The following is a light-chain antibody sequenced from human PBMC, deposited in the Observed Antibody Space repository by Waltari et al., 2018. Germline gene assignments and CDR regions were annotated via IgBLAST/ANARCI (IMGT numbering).Light chain of an antibody. Sequence: QSVLTQPPSVSGAPGQRVTISCTGSGSNIGAGFDVHWYQQLPGTAPKLLASGATGRPSGVPDRFSASKSGTSASLAITGLQAEDEADYYCQSYDSSLTGSWVFGGGTKLTVL. CDR3: QSYDSSLTGSWV. V-gene: IGLV1-40*01. CDR2: GAT. J-gene: IGLJ3*02. CDR1: GSNIGAGFD.